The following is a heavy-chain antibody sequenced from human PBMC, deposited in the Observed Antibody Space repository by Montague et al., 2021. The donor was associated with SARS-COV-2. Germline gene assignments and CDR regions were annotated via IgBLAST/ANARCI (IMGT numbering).Heavy chain of an antibody. CDR2: IYYTGST. CDR1: GGSISGDNYY. D-gene: IGHD7-27*01. V-gene: IGHV4-31*03. J-gene: IGHJ2*01. Sequence: TLSLTGTASGGSISGDNYYWTWIRQHPGKGLEWIAYIYYTGSTYYNPSLQSRLRTSLDTSKNQFSLTLTSVTAADTAIYYCARNRGWGSRGAGYIDLWGRGTLVTVSS. CDR3: ARNRGWGSRGAGYIDL.